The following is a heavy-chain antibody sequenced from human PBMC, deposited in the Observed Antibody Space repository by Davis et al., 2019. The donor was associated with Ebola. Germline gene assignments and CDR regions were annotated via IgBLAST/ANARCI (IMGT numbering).Heavy chain of an antibody. CDR1: GGSISSGGYY. CDR3: ARDAYSYGYPEGYRMDI. D-gene: IGHD5-18*01. CDR2: IDHSGTT. V-gene: IGHV4-31*03. J-gene: IGHJ6*02. Sequence: SETLSLTCIVSGGSISSGGYYWSWIRQHPGKGLEWIGFIDHSGTTYHNTSLKSRLSMSVDTSRNSFSLNLTSVTAADTADYYCARDAYSYGYPEGYRMDIWGPGTTVTVSS.